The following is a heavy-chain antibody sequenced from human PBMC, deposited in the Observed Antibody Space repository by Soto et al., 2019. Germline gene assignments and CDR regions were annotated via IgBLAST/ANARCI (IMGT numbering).Heavy chain of an antibody. J-gene: IGHJ6*02. V-gene: IGHV3-48*02. D-gene: IGHD3-10*01. CDR2: ISRSSTGI. CDR3: ARAVTWGLDV. Sequence: EVQLVESGGGLVQPGGSLRLSCAASGFTFSLYSMSWVRQAPGKGLEWVSYISRSSTGIHYADSVKGRVTISRDDATNSMHRQMNSLRDGDTAVYYCARAVTWGLDVWGQGTTVSISS. CDR1: GFTFSLYS.